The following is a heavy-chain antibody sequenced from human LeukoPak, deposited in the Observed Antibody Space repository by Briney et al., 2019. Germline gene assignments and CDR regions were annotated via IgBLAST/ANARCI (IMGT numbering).Heavy chain of an antibody. J-gene: IGHJ6*02. Sequence: ASVKVSCKASGYTFTSYGISWVRQAPGQGLEWMGWISAYSGNTNYAQKLQGRVTMTTDTSTSTAYMELRSLRSDDTAVYYCARVSSIAVAGTESRTYYYYGMDVWGQGTTVTVSS. CDR3: ARVSSIAVAGTESRTYYYYGMDV. CDR1: GYTFTSYG. D-gene: IGHD6-19*01. CDR2: ISAYSGNT. V-gene: IGHV1-18*01.